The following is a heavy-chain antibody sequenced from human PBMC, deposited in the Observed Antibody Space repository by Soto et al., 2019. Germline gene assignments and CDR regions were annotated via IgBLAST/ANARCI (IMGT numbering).Heavy chain of an antibody. V-gene: IGHV1-46*03. Sequence: QVQLVQSGAEVKKPGASVKVSCEASGYTFTSYYMHWVRQAPGQGLEWMGIINPSGGSTSYAQKFQGRVTMTRDTSTSTVYMELSSLRSEDTAVYYCAMSTGSGRNWFDPWGQGTLVTVSS. D-gene: IGHD2-8*02. CDR3: AMSTGSGRNWFDP. CDR1: GYTFTSYY. J-gene: IGHJ5*02. CDR2: INPSGGST.